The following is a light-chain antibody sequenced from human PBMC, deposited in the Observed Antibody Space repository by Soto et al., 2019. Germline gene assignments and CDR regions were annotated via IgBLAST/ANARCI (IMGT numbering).Light chain of an antibody. V-gene: IGLV1-51*01. CDR3: GTWDTSLGAVV. CDR1: SSNIGSKY. CDR2: DND. Sequence: QSVLTQPPSVSAAPGQKVTISCSGSSSNIGSKYVSWYQQFPGTAPKLLIFDNDKRPSAIPDRFSGSKSGTSATLDITGLQTGDEGDYYCGTWDTSLGAVVFGGGTKLTVL. J-gene: IGLJ2*01.